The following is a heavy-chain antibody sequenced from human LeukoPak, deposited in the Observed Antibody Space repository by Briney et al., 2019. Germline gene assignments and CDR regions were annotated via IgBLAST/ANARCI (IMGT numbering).Heavy chain of an antibody. V-gene: IGHV3-21*01. CDR2: ISSSSSYI. Sequence: PGGSLRLSCAASGFTFSSYSMNWVRQAPGKGLEWVSSISSSSSYIYYADSVKGRFTISRDNAKNSLYLQMNSLRAEDTAVYYCARSTVTKEAADYWGQGTLVTVPS. CDR3: ARSTVTKEAADY. CDR1: GFTFSSYS. D-gene: IGHD4-17*01. J-gene: IGHJ4*02.